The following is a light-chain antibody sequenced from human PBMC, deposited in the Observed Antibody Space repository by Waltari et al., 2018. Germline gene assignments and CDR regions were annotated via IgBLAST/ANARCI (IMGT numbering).Light chain of an antibody. CDR2: DVG. CDR3: CSYTSSGTRV. J-gene: IGLJ3*02. V-gene: IGLV2-14*03. Sequence: QSALTQPASVSGSLGQSITISCTGTNSDVGGYTFVSWYQQHPGKAPKFLIYDVGRRPSGVSNRFSGSKSGNTASLTISGLQAEDEADYYCCSYTSSGTRVFGGGTKLTVL. CDR1: NSDVGGYTF.